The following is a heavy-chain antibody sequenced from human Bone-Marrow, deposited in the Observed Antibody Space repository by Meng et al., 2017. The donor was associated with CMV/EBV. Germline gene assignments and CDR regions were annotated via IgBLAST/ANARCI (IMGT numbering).Heavy chain of an antibody. CDR3: ARDTGSSWDQNWFDP. CDR2: INPSGGSK. V-gene: IGHV1-46*01. D-gene: IGHD6-13*01. Sequence: TGYTFTSYYMHWGRQGTGQGLEWMGIINPSGGSKSYAQKFQGRVTMTRDTSTSTVYMELSSLRSEDTAVYYCARDTGSSWDQNWFDPWGQGTLVTVSS. J-gene: IGHJ5*02. CDR1: GYTFTSYY.